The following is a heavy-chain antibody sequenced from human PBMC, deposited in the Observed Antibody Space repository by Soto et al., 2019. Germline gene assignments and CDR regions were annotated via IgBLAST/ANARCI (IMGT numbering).Heavy chain of an antibody. CDR3: AKVDIVVVVAATGGSKGWFDP. Sequence: GGSLRLSCAASGFTFSSYAMSWVRQAPGKGLEWVSAISGSGGSTYYADSVKGRFTISRDNSKNTLYLQMNSLRAEDTAVYYCAKVDIVVVVAATGGSKGWFDPWGQGTLVTVSS. D-gene: IGHD2-15*01. CDR1: GFTFSSYA. CDR2: ISGSGGST. J-gene: IGHJ5*02. V-gene: IGHV3-23*01.